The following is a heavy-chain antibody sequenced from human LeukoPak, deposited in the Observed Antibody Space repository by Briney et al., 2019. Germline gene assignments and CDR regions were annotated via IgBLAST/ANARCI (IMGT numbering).Heavy chain of an antibody. CDR3: SKYMVRPVTDSFDI. CDR2: VHYSGST. D-gene: IGHD3-10*01. V-gene: IGHV4-61*03. J-gene: IGHJ3*02. CDR1: GFTVSSNTFN. Sequence: SETLSLTCTASGFTVSSNTFNWGWIRQPPGRGLEWVGCVHYSGSTNYSPSVKSRVTISIDTSRNHFSLKLMSVTAADTDVYYLSKYMVRPVTDSFDIWGQGTMVTVSS.